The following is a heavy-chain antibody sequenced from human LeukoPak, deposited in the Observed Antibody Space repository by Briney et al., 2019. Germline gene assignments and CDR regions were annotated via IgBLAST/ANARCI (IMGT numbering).Heavy chain of an antibody. V-gene: IGHV1-2*02. Sequence: ASVKVSCKASGYTFTDYYMHWVRQAPGQGLEWMGWINAKSGDTKYAQKFQARVTMTRDTSNTTTYMEVSRLSSDDTAVYYCARQNTGQLDYWGQGTLVTASS. D-gene: IGHD2-8*02. CDR2: INAKSGDT. CDR1: GYTFTDYY. J-gene: IGHJ4*02. CDR3: ARQNTGQLDY.